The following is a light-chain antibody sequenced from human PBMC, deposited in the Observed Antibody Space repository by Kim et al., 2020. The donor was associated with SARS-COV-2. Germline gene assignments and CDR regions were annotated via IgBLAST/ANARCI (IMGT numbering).Light chain of an antibody. CDR3: NSRDNSGYYVV. J-gene: IGLJ2*01. Sequence: SSELTQDPAVSVALGQTVTITCQGDSLRLYYASWYQQTPGQAPQLVIYGKNSRPSGIPDRFSGSSSGNTASLTITGAQAEDEADYYCNSRDNSGYYVVFGGGTQLTVL. CDR1: SLRLYY. V-gene: IGLV3-19*01. CDR2: GKN.